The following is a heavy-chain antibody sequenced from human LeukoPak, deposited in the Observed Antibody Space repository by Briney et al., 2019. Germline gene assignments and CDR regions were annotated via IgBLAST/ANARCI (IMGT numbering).Heavy chain of an antibody. V-gene: IGHV1-69*04. CDR1: GGTFSSYA. CDR3: ARDRSGIYYDSSGYSDY. J-gene: IGHJ4*02. D-gene: IGHD3-22*01. CDR2: IIPILGIA. Sequence: ASVKVSCKASGGTFSSYAISWVRQAPGQGLEWMGRIIPILGIANYAQKFQSRVTITADKSTSTAYMELSSLRSEDTAVYYCARDRSGIYYDSSGYSDYWGQGTLVTVSS.